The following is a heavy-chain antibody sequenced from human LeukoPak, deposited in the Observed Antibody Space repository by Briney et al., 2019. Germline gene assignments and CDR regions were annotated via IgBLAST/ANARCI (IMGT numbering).Heavy chain of an antibody. D-gene: IGHD2-15*01. J-gene: IGHJ5*02. V-gene: IGHV3-30*02. CDR1: GFTFSSYG. CDR2: IRYDGSNK. Sequence: GGSLRLSCAASGFTFSSYGMHWVRQAPGKGLEWVAFIRYDGSNKYYADSVKGRFTISRDNSKNTLYLQMNSLRAEDTAVYYCAKDVWQYCSGGSCYSSNWFDPWGQGTLVTVSS. CDR3: AKDVWQYCSGGSCYSSNWFDP.